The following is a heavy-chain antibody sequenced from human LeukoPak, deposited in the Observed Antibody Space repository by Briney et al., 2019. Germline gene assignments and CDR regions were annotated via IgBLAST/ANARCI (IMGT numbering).Heavy chain of an antibody. D-gene: IGHD3-3*01. CDR1: GFTFSRHG. CDR2: ISNDGSRK. Sequence: GRSLRLSCAPSGFTFSRHGMHWVRQAPGKGLEWVAIISNDGSRKYYAHPVEGRFTISRDNSKNTLYLQMDSLRAEDTAVYYCARDRAWNYFGYWGQGTLVTVSS. J-gene: IGHJ4*02. CDR3: ARDRAWNYFGY. V-gene: IGHV3-30*03.